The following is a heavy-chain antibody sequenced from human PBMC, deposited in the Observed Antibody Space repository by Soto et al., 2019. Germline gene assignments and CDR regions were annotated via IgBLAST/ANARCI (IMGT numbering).Heavy chain of an antibody. J-gene: IGHJ1*01. CDR1: GFTVSSNY. D-gene: IGHD3-10*01. CDR3: ARDMVRGLYPEYFQH. V-gene: IGHV3-66*01. Sequence: EVQLVESGGGLVQPGGSLRLSCAASGFTVSSNYMSWVRQAPGKGLEWVSGLYSGGSTYYADSVKGRFTISRDNSKNTLYLQMNSLRAEDTAVYYCARDMVRGLYPEYFQHWGQGTLVTVSS. CDR2: LYSGGST.